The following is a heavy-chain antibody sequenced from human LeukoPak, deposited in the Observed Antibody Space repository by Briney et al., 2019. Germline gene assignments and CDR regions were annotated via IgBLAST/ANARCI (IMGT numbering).Heavy chain of an antibody. Sequence: SETLSLTCTVSGGSISSSSYYWGWIRQPPGKGLEWIGSIYYSGSTNYNPSLKSRVTISVDTSKNQFSLKLSSVTAADTAVYYCARAITMIVVVIPGGVNYFDYWGQGTLVTVSS. CDR2: IYYSGST. D-gene: IGHD3-22*01. V-gene: IGHV4-39*07. CDR1: GGSISSSSYY. J-gene: IGHJ4*02. CDR3: ARAITMIVVVIPGGVNYFDY.